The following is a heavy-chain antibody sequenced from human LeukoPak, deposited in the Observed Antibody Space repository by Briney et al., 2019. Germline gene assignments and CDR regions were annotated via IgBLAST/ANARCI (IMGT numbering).Heavy chain of an antibody. V-gene: IGHV4-59*11. D-gene: IGHD3-10*01. J-gene: IGHJ5*02. CDR2: IHYTGST. Sequence: SETLSLTCTVFGGSISGHYWSWIRQPPGKGLECIGYIHYTGSTNYNPSLKSRVTISVDTSKSQFSLKLSSVTAADTAIYYCARGGYYGSGNDFRFDPWGQGTLVTVSS. CDR3: ARGGYYGSGNDFRFDP. CDR1: GGSISGHY.